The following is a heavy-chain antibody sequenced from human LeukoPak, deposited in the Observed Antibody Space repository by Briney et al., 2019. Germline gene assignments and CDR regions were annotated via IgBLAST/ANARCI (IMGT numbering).Heavy chain of an antibody. Sequence: SETLSLTCTVSGGSISSNYWSWIRQPPGKGLEWIGSIYHSGSTNYNPSLKSRVAISIDTSTNQFVLKLNSVTAADTAVYYCARGVTFDYGGNSSPFDYWGQGTLVTVSS. CDR3: ARGVTFDYGGNSSPFDY. V-gene: IGHV4-59*01. CDR1: GGSISSNY. D-gene: IGHD4-23*01. CDR2: IYHSGST. J-gene: IGHJ4*02.